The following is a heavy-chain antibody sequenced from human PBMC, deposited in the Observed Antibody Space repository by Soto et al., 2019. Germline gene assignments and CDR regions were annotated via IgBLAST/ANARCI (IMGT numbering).Heavy chain of an antibody. CDR1: GFTFSDAW. J-gene: IGHJ4*02. D-gene: IGHD3-9*01. CDR2: IKSKTDGGTT. V-gene: IGHV3-15*07. Sequence: GGSLRLSCAASGFTFSDAWINWVRQAPGKGLEWVGRIKSKTDGGTTDYAAPVKGRFTISRDDSKNTLYLQMNSLKTEDTAVYYCTTDRPYYDILTGYYPEFDYWGQGTLVTVSS. CDR3: TTDRPYYDILTGYYPEFDY.